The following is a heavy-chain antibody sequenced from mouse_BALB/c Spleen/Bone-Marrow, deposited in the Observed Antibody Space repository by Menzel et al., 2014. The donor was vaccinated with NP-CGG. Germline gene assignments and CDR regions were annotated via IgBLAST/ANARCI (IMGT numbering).Heavy chain of an antibody. J-gene: IGHJ3*01. V-gene: IGHV1S81*02. CDR3: TRSNGNWFAY. CDR1: GYTFTSYY. Sequence: LQESGAELVKPGASVKLSCEAPGYTFTSYYMYWVKQRPGQGLEWIGEINPSNGGTNFNEKSKNKATLTVDKSSSTAYMQLSSLIFEDSAVYYCTRSNGNWFAYWGQGTLVTVSA. D-gene: IGHD2-1*01. CDR2: INPSNGGT.